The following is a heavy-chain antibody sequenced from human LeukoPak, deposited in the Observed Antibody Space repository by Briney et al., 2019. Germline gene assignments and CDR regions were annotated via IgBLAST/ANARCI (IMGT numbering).Heavy chain of an antibody. CDR1: GGSISSSSYY. V-gene: IGHV4-39*01. J-gene: IGHJ4*02. CDR2: IYYSGST. Sequence: PSETLSLTCTVSGGSISSSSYYWGWIRQPPGKGLEWIGSIYYSGSTYYSPSLKSRVTISEDTSKNQLSLKLSSVTAADTAVYYCAQAARYSDAWSYYFDYWGQGTLVTVSA. D-gene: IGHD6-19*01. CDR3: AQAARYSDAWSYYFDY.